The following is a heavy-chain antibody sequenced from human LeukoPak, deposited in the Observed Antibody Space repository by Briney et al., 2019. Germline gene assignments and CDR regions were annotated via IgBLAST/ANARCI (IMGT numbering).Heavy chain of an antibody. Sequence: GGSLRLSCAASGFTFSSYAMHWVRQAPGKGLEWVAVISYDGSNKYYADSVKGRFTISRDNAKNSLYLQMNSLRAEDTAVHYCARDKGYYYMDVWGKGTTVTVSS. CDR1: GFTFSSYA. J-gene: IGHJ6*03. CDR3: ARDKGYYYMDV. CDR2: ISYDGSNK. V-gene: IGHV3-30-3*01.